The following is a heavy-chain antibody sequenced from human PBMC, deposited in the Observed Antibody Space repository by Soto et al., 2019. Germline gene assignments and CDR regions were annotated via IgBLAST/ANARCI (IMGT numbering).Heavy chain of an antibody. CDR3: ARQYGSGSYYYYYYYMDV. Sequence: HPGGSLRLSCAASGFTVSSNYMSWVRQAPGKGLEWVSVIYSGGSTYYADSVKGRFTISRDNSKNTLYLQMNSLRAEDTAVYYCARQYGSGSYYYYYYYMDVWGKGTTVTVSS. D-gene: IGHD3-10*01. CDR2: IYSGGST. CDR1: GFTVSSNY. J-gene: IGHJ6*03. V-gene: IGHV3-66*04.